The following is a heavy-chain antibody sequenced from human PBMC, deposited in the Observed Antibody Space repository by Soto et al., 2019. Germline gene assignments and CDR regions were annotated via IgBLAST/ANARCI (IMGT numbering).Heavy chain of an antibody. V-gene: IGHV4-39*01. J-gene: IGHJ5*02. CDR1: GGSISSSSYY. D-gene: IGHD2-15*01. CDR3: ARRQSSPWFEP. CDR2: INHSGST. Sequence: ETLSLTCTVSGGSISSSSYYWGWIRQPPGTGLEWIGEINHSGSTNYNPSLKSRVTISVDTSKNQFSLKLTSVTAADTAVYYCARRQSSPWFEPWGQGTLVTVSS.